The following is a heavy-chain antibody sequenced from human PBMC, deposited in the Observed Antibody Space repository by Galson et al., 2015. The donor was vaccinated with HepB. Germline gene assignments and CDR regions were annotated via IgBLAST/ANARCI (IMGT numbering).Heavy chain of an antibody. J-gene: IGHJ5*02. Sequence: CAISGDSVSSNSAAWNWIRQSPSRGLEWLGRTSYRSKWYNDYAVSVKSRITINPDTSKNQFSLQLNSVTPEDTAVYYCAREINTVAGVTDNWFDPWGQGTLVTVSS. CDR1: GDSVSSNSAA. CDR2: TSYRSKWYN. D-gene: IGHD6-19*01. V-gene: IGHV6-1*01. CDR3: AREINTVAGVTDNWFDP.